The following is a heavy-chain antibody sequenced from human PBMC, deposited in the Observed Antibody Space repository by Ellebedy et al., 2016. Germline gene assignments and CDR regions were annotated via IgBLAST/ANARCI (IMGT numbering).Heavy chain of an antibody. Sequence: SETLSLTCTVSGGSISTSYYYWGWIRQPPGKGLEYIVTIYYSGSTYYNPSLKSRVTISVDTSKNQFSLKLSSVTAADTAVYYCARHLRGGVRGLPSTFDPWGQGTLVTVSS. J-gene: IGHJ5*02. V-gene: IGHV4-39*01. CDR2: IYYSGST. CDR3: ARHLRGGVRGLPSTFDP. CDR1: GGSISTSYYY. D-gene: IGHD3-10*01.